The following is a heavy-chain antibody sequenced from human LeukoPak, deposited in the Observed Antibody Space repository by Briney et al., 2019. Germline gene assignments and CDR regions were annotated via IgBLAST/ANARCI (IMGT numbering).Heavy chain of an antibody. CDR2: IRYDGSYE. J-gene: IGHJ6*03. V-gene: IGHV3-30*02. CDR3: AVMIRGDTHMEV. Sequence: PGGSLRLSCAASGFTFSSYGVHWVRQAPGKGLEWVAFIRYDGSYENYADSVKGRFTISRDNSKSTLYLQMNSLRAEDTAVYYCAVMIRGDTHMEVWGKGTTVTVSS. D-gene: IGHD3-10*01. CDR1: GFTFSSYG.